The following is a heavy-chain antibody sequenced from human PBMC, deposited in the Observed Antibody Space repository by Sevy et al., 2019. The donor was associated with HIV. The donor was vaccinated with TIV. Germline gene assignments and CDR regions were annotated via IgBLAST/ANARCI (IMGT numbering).Heavy chain of an antibody. CDR3: VRDRISAAGGYFDN. CDR1: GGSLSSGSYH. V-gene: IGHV4-61*01. J-gene: IGHJ4*01. D-gene: IGHD6-13*01. Sequence: SETLSLTCTVSGGSLSSGSYHWSWIRQPPGKGLEWIGYISYIGSTNYNPSLKSRVTISVDTSKNQLSLRLTSVTAADTAVYYCVRDRISAAGGYFDNWGHGTLVTVSS. CDR2: ISYIGST.